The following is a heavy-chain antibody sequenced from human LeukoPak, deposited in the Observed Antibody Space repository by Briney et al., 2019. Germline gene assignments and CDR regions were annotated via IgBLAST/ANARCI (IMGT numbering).Heavy chain of an antibody. Sequence: ASVKVSCKASGYTFSSYAIHWVRQAPGQGLEWMGWINAGVGNTKYSERFQDRVTVTRDTPATTAYMELSSLRAEDTAVYYCARAAVAGGSSFDYWGQGTLVTVSS. J-gene: IGHJ4*02. D-gene: IGHD6-19*01. CDR3: ARAAVAGGSSFDY. V-gene: IGHV1-3*01. CDR2: INAGVGNT. CDR1: GYTFSSYA.